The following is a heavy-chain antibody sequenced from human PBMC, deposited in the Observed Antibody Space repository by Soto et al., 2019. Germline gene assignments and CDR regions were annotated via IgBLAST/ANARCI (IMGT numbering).Heavy chain of an antibody. V-gene: IGHV1-18*01. CDR3: ATEDLWFGESHTFDI. CDR1: GYTFTSYG. CDR2: ISAYNGNT. J-gene: IGHJ3*02. D-gene: IGHD3-10*01. Sequence: QVQLVQSGAEVKKPGASVKVSCKASGYTFTSYGISWVRQAPGQGLEWMGWISAYNGNTNYAQKLQGRVTMTTDTPTSTAYMELRSLRSDDTAVYYCATEDLWFGESHTFDIWGQGTMVTVSS.